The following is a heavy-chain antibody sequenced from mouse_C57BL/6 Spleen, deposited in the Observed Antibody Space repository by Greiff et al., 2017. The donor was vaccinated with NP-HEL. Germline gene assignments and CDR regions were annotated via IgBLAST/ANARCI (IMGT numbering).Heavy chain of an antibody. CDR3: ARSGLYFGGDDY. Sequence: QVQLKESGPELVKPGASVKISCKASGYAFSSSWMNWVKQRPGKGLEWIGRIYPGDGDTNYNGKFKGKATLTADKSSSTAYMQLSSLTSEDSAVYFCARSGLYFGGDDYWGQGTTLTVSS. CDR1: GYAFSSSW. J-gene: IGHJ2*01. V-gene: IGHV1-82*01. CDR2: IYPGDGDT. D-gene: IGHD2-1*01.